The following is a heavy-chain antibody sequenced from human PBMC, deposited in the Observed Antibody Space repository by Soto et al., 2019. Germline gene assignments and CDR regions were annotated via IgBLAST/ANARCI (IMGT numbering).Heavy chain of an antibody. Sequence: ASVKVSCKASGYRFTSYGISWVRQAPGRGLEWLGWISAYDDNTKYAQTLQGRVSMSTDTSTNTAYIELRSLRSDDTAMYYCARGGYYDSSGSRNYHYYGMNVWGQGTTVTVSS. V-gene: IGHV1-18*01. CDR2: ISAYDDNT. J-gene: IGHJ6*02. D-gene: IGHD3-22*01. CDR3: ARGGYYDSSGSRNYHYYGMNV. CDR1: GYRFTSYG.